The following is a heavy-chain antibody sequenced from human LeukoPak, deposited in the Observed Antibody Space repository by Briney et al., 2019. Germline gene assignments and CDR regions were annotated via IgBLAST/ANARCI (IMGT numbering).Heavy chain of an antibody. J-gene: IGHJ6*03. CDR2: IYYSGST. V-gene: IGHV4-39*01. CDR3: ASTALGILYYYYYMDV. CDR1: GGSISSSSYY. D-gene: IGHD5-18*01. Sequence: SETLSLTCTVSGGSISSSSYYWGWIRQPPGKGLEWIGSIYYSGSTYYNPSLKSRVTISVDTSKNQFSLKLSSVTAADTAVYYCASTALGILYYYYYMDVWGKGTTVTISS.